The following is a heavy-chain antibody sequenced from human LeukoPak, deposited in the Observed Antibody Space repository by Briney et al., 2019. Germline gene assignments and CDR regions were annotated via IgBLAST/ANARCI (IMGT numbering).Heavy chain of an antibody. J-gene: IGHJ4*02. CDR2: ISRSGDTK. D-gene: IGHD1-1*01. CDR3: VRGGSNGLFDY. CDR1: GFTFDSYE. V-gene: IGHV3-48*03. Sequence: GGSLRLSCTASGFTFDSYEMIWVRQAPGKGLEWVSYISRSGDTKKYGDSVKGRFSISRDNAKNSLYLQMNSLRAEDTAVYYCVRGGSNGLFDYWGQGTLVTVSS.